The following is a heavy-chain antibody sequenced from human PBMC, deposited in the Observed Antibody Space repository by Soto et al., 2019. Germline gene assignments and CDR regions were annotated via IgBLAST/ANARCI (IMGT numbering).Heavy chain of an antibody. CDR3: ARDSIVVVVAATESPDFQH. J-gene: IGHJ1*01. CDR1: GFTFSSYS. CDR2: ISSSSSYI. Sequence: PGGSLRLSCAASGFTFSSYSMNWVRQAPGKGLEWVSSISSSSSYIYYADSVKGRFTISRDNAKNSLYLQMNSLRAEDTAVYYCARDSIVVVVAATESPDFQHWGQGTLVTVSS. V-gene: IGHV3-21*01. D-gene: IGHD2-15*01.